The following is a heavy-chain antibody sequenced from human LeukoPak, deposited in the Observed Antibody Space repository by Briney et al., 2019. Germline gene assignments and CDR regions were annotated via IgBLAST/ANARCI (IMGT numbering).Heavy chain of an antibody. CDR2: ISGSGHST. CDR1: GFTFSSYA. J-gene: IGHJ4*02. D-gene: IGHD3-16*01. CDR3: AKDPYDYVWGSYHIDY. Sequence: GGSLRLSCAASGFTFSSYAMNWVRQAPGKGLEWVSAISGSGHSTYYADSVKGRFTISRDNSRNTLYLQMNSLRAEDTAVYYCAKDPYDYVWGSYHIDYWGQGTLVIV. V-gene: IGHV3-23*01.